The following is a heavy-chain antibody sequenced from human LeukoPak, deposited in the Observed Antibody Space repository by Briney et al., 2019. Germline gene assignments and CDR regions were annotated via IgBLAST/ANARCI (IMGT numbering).Heavy chain of an antibody. D-gene: IGHD3-10*01. Sequence: GGSLGLSCAASVFSFRTYRMNGVRQAPGKGLEWVSSIIIDGVSIYNADSVKGRFTLSRDNAENSLYLQLSSLRVEKTAVFYSPGDRDPDRGSWFSDSWGKGTLVTVS. CDR2: IIIDGVSI. CDR3: PGDRDPDRGSWFSDS. J-gene: IGHJ4*02. CDR1: VFSFRTYR. V-gene: IGHV3-21*01.